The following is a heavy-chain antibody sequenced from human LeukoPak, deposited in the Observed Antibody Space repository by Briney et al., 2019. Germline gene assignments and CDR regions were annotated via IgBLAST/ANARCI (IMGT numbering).Heavy chain of an antibody. V-gene: IGHV4-39*01. Sequence: SETLSLTCTVSGGSISSSSYYWGWIRQPPGKGLEWIGSIYYSGSTYHNPSLKSRVTISVDTSKNQFSLKLSSVTAADTSVYYCARHEFVGATVFDYWGQGTLVTVSS. J-gene: IGHJ4*02. CDR3: ARHEFVGATVFDY. CDR1: GGSISSSSYY. CDR2: IYYSGST. D-gene: IGHD1-26*01.